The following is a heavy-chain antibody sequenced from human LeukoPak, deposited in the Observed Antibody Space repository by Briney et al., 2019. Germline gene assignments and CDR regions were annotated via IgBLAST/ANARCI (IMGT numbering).Heavy chain of an antibody. V-gene: IGHV3-21*01. Sequence: GGSLRLSCAASGFTFSDFGMNWVRQAPGKGLEWVSSISSSSSYIYYADSMKGRFTISRDNAKNSLYLQMNSLRAEDTAVYYCARVLHKRNYDSSTYYGYWGQGTLVTVSS. D-gene: IGHD3-22*01. CDR1: GFTFSDFG. CDR2: ISSSSSYI. J-gene: IGHJ4*02. CDR3: ARVLHKRNYDSSTYYGY.